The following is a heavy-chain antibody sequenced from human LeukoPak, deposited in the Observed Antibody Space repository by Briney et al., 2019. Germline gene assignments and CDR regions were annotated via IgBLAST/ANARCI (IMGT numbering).Heavy chain of an antibody. CDR1: GGTFSSYA. CDR3: ASLLRGWYNPFDY. Sequence: SGKVSCKASGGTFSSYAISWVRQAPGQGLEWMGRIIPILGIANYAQKYQGRVTITADKSTSTAYMELSSLRSEDTAVYYCASLLRGWYNPFDYWGQGTLVTVSS. J-gene: IGHJ4*02. D-gene: IGHD6-19*01. CDR2: IIPILGIA. V-gene: IGHV1-69*04.